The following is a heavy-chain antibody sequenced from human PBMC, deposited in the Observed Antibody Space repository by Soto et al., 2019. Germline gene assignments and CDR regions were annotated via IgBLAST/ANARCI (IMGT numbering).Heavy chain of an antibody. J-gene: IGHJ4*02. D-gene: IGHD6-13*01. CDR1: GFTFSNFG. CDR2: ISYDGNIK. Sequence: QVQLVESGGGVVQPGRSLRLSCAASGFTFSNFGMHWVRQAPGNALAWVAAISYDGNIKYYADSVKGRFTISRDNSETTRYLQMTSLRPEATAVYYCPKFWGTIAAHVDEYWGQGTLVTDSS. CDR3: PKFWGTIAAHVDEY. V-gene: IGHV3-30*18.